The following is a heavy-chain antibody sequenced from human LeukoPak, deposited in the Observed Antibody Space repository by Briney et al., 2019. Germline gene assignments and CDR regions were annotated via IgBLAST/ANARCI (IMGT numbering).Heavy chain of an antibody. CDR2: IYYSGST. Sequence: KASETLSLTCTVSGGSISSYYRSWIRQPPGKGLEWLAYIYYSGSTNYNPSLKSRVTISVDTSKNQFSLKLSSVTAADTAVYYCAREKVRGPSEGWFDPWGQGTLVTVSS. V-gene: IGHV4-59*01. J-gene: IGHJ5*02. D-gene: IGHD3-10*01. CDR3: AREKVRGPSEGWFDP. CDR1: GGSISSYY.